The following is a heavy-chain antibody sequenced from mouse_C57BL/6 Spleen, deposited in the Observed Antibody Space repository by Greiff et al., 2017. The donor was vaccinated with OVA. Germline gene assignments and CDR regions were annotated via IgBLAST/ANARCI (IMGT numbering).Heavy chain of an antibody. CDR3: AKRRLPDFDY. J-gene: IGHJ2*01. CDR2: IYPNNGGT. V-gene: IGHV1-22*01. CDR1: GYTFTDYN. Sequence: VQLKESGPELVKPGASVKMSCKASGYTFTDYNMHWVKQSPGKSLEWIGYIYPNNGGTSYNQKFKGKATLTVNKSSSSAYMELRSLTSDDSAVYYCAKRRLPDFDYWGQGTTLTVSS.